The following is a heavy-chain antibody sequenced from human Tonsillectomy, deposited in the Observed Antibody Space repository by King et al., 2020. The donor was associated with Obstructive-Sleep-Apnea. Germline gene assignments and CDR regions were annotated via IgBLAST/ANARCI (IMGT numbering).Heavy chain of an antibody. CDR3: ALTSTGWFVS. CDR2: ISPADSYT. Sequence: VQLVESGAEVKKPGESLKISCQGSGYIFPNYWIGWVRQMPGKGLEWMGIISPADSYTEYRPAFQGQVTISVDTSNRSAYLQWSSLRASDTAIYYCALTSTGWFVSWGQGTLVTVSS. D-gene: IGHD2-8*02. J-gene: IGHJ5*01. CDR1: GYIFPNYW. V-gene: IGHV5-51*01.